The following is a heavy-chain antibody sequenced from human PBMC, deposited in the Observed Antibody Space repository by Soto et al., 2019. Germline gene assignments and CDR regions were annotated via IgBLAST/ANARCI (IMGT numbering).Heavy chain of an antibody. J-gene: IGHJ4*02. V-gene: IGHV4-39*01. CDR2: IYYSGST. D-gene: IGHD2-15*01. CDR3: ASRYCSGGSCYSIGMNY. Sequence: PLETLSLTCTVSGGSISSSSYYWGWIRQPPGKGLEWIGSIYYSGSTYYNPSLKSRVTISVDTSENQFSLKLSSVTAAGTAVYYCASRYCSGGSCYSIGMNYWGQGTLVTVSS. CDR1: GGSISSSSYY.